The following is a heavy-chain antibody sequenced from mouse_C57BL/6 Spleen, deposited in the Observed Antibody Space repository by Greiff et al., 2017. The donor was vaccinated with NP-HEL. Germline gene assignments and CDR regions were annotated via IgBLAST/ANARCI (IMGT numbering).Heavy chain of an antibody. D-gene: IGHD1-1*01. CDR1: GYTFTSYT. J-gene: IGHJ4*01. CDR3: ARELLRGGYAMDY. Sequence: QVQLQQSGAELARPGASVKMSCKASGYTFTSYTMHWVKQRPGQGLEWIGYINPSSGYTKYNQKIKEKATLTADKSTSTAYMQLSSLTSEDSAVYYCARELLRGGYAMDYWGQGTSVTVSS. CDR2: INPSSGYT. V-gene: IGHV1-4*01.